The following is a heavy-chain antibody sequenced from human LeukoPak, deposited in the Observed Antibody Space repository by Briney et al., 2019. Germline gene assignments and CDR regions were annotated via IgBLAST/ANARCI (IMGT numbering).Heavy chain of an antibody. CDR1: GFTFSSYE. D-gene: IGHD6-13*01. Sequence: GGSLRLSCAASGFTFSSYEMNWVRQAPGKGLKWVSYISTSGSTIYYVDSVKGRFTISRDNAKNSLYLQMNSLRAEDTAVYYCASKYSSSWDGDYWGQGTLVTVSS. J-gene: IGHJ4*02. V-gene: IGHV3-48*03. CDR3: ASKYSSSWDGDY. CDR2: ISTSGSTI.